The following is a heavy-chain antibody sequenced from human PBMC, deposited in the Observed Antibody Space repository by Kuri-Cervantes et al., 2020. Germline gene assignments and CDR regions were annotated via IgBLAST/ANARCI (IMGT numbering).Heavy chain of an antibody. CDR1: GYTFTSYY. Sequence: ASVKVSCKASGYTFTSYYMHWVRQAPGQGLEWMGIINPSGGSTSYAQKFQGRVTMTRDTSKSQFSLELTSMTAADTAIYYCARARGRGFTNGGYYLDYWGQGSLVTVSS. D-gene: IGHD2-8*01. V-gene: IGHV1-46*01. CDR3: ARARGRGFTNGGYYLDY. J-gene: IGHJ4*02. CDR2: INPSGGST.